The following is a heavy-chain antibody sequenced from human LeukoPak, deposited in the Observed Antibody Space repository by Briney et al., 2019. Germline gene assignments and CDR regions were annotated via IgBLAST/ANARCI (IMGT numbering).Heavy chain of an antibody. CDR3: AKVRWDNSGWYYLDN. Sequence: PGGSLRLSCAASGFTFNSYSMNWVRQAPGKGLEWVSYISSTSSTIYYTESVKGRFTISRDNAKNSLYLQMNSLRAEDTAVYYCAKVRWDNSGWYYLDNWGQGTLVTVSS. J-gene: IGHJ4*02. V-gene: IGHV3-48*01. CDR1: GFTFNSYS. CDR2: ISSTSSTI. D-gene: IGHD6-19*01.